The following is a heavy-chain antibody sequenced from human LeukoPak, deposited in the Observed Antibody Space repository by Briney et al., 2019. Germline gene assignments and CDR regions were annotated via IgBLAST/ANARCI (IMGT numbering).Heavy chain of an antibody. Sequence: SETLSLTCTVSGGSISNYYWGCVRQPPGKGLERIAYISYNGNTNYNPSLRSRVTMSVDMSKNQFSLKLTSVTAADRAVYYCATAGYNGGNPFEYWGQGTLVTVSS. CDR1: GGSISNYY. CDR2: ISYNGNT. D-gene: IGHD2-15*01. CDR3: ATAGYNGGNPFEY. V-gene: IGHV4-59*01. J-gene: IGHJ4*02.